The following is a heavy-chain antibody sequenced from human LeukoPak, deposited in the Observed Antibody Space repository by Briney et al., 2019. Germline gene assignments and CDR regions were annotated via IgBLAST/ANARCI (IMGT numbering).Heavy chain of an antibody. V-gene: IGHV3-15*01. CDR2: IKSKTDGGTT. CDR1: GFTFSNAW. Sequence: GGSLRLSCAASGFTFSNAWMSWVRQAPGKGLEWVGRIKSKTDGGTTDYAAPVKGRFTISRDDPKNTLYLQMNSLKTEDTAVYYCTTAIVVVPAAIGFDYWGQGTLVTVSS. CDR3: TTAIVVVPAAIGFDY. D-gene: IGHD2-2*02. J-gene: IGHJ4*02.